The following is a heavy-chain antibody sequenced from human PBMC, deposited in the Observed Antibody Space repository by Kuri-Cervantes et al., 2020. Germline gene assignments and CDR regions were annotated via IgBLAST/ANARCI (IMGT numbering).Heavy chain of an antibody. V-gene: IGHV3-30*03. J-gene: IGHJ4*02. Sequence: GESLKISCAASGFTFSSYGMHWVRQAPGKGLEWVAVISYDGSNKYYADSVKGRFTISRDNSKNTLYLQMNSLRAEDTAVYYCARGGPMYYYGSGLDYWGQGTLVTVSS. CDR2: ISYDGSNK. CDR1: GFTFSSYG. D-gene: IGHD3-10*01. CDR3: ARGGPMYYYGSGLDY.